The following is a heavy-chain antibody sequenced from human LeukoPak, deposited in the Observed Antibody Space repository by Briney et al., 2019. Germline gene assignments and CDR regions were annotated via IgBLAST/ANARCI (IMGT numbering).Heavy chain of an antibody. J-gene: IGHJ4*02. CDR2: IYYSGSS. V-gene: IGHV4-59*01. D-gene: IGHD6-19*01. Sequence: SETLSLTCTVSGGSISSYYWTWIRQPPGKGLEWVGYIYYSGSSNYNPSLKSRVTISVDTSKNQFSLKLSSVTAADTAVYFCAREVVAVAGSYFDSWGQGTLVTVSS. CDR3: AREVVAVAGSYFDS. CDR1: GGSISSYY.